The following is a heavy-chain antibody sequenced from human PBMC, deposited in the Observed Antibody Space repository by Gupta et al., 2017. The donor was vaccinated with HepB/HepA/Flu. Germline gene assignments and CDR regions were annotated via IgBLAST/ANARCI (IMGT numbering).Heavy chain of an antibody. V-gene: IGHV3-53*01. CDR1: DFIVSSKS. CDR2: FNNLGET. Sequence: EVQLVESGGDLIQPGGSLRLSCAASDFIVSSKSMTWVRQAPGKGREWVSVFNNLGETDFAVSVKGRFTISSDDSKNKVELQMKRLGDEDKAVSCCTTPSAAGDYETGLWGQGTLVTVSS. J-gene: IGHJ4*02. D-gene: IGHD4-17*01. CDR3: TTPSAAGDYETGL.